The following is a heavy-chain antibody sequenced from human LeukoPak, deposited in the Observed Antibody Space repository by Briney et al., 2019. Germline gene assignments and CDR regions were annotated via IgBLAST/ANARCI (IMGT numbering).Heavy chain of an antibody. J-gene: IGHJ4*02. CDR2: MSPNSGNT. CDR3: ARGPAYYYDSSGYYLDY. D-gene: IGHD3-22*01. V-gene: IGHV1-8*01. Sequence: ASVTVSCEASGYTFTSYDINWVRQATGQGLEWMGWMSPNSGNTGYAQKFQGRVTMTRNTSISTAYMELSSLRSEDTAVYYCARGPAYYYDSSGYYLDYWGQGTLVTVSS. CDR1: GYTFTSYD.